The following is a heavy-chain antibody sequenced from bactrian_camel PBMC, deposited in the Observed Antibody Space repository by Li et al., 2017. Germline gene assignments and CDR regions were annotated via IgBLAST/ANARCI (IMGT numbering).Heavy chain of an antibody. CDR3: AARPINTRDCVAGGRAEFGY. CDR1: GYIFSTCG. D-gene: IGHD1*01. CDR2: IDLRGRQ. Sequence: VQLVESGGGSVQAGGSLRLLCSGSGYIFSTCGMAWYRQAPGNERAGVAAIDLRGRQTYTDSVKGRFTISKDDAKNTLYLQMNDLRPEDTAMYYCAARPINTRDCVAGGRAEFGYWGQGTQVTVS. J-gene: IGHJ6*01. V-gene: IGHV3S53*01.